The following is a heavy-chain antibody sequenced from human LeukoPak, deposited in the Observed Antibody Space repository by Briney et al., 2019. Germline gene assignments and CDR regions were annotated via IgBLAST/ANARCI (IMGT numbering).Heavy chain of an antibody. Sequence: GGSLRLSCAASGFTFSSYGMHRVRQAPGKGLEWVAVISYDGSNKYYADSVKGRFTVSRNNSKNTLYLQMNSLRAEDTAVYYCAKDQYSGSYYVRGFDYWGQGTLVTVSS. V-gene: IGHV3-30*18. CDR3: AKDQYSGSYYVRGFDY. CDR1: GFTFSSYG. CDR2: ISYDGSNK. J-gene: IGHJ4*02. D-gene: IGHD1-26*01.